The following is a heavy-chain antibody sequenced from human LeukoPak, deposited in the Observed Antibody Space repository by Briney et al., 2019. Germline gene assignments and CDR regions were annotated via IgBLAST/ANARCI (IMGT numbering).Heavy chain of an antibody. J-gene: IGHJ5*02. CDR3: ARQSVAVGSFDP. CDR2: IYYSGST. Sequence: SETLSLTCTVSGGSISSSSYYWGWIRQPPGKGLEWIGSIYYSGSTYYNPSLKSRVTISVDTSKNQFSLKPSSVTAADTAVYYCARQSVAVGSFDPWGQGTLVTVSS. D-gene: IGHD6-19*01. V-gene: IGHV4-39*01. CDR1: GGSISSSSYY.